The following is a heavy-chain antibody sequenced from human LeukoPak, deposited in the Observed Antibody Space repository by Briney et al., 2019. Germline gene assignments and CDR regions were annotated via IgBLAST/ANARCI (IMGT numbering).Heavy chain of an antibody. V-gene: IGHV3-23*01. J-gene: IGHJ4*02. Sequence: GGSLRLSCAASGFTFNNYAMNWVRQAPGKGLEWVSSISGSGGSTYYADSVKGRFTISGDNSKNTLYLQMNSLRVEDTAVYYCATRSYFGGQGTLVTVSS. CDR1: GFTFNNYA. CDR2: ISGSGGST. D-gene: IGHD2/OR15-2a*01. CDR3: ATRSYF.